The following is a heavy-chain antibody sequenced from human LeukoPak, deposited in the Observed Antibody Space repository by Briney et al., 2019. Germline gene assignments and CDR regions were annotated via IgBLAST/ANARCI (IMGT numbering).Heavy chain of an antibody. CDR2: IRSSSGTI. J-gene: IGHJ4*02. D-gene: IGHD1-26*01. CDR1: GFTFSTYS. V-gene: IGHV3-48*01. Sequence: GGSLRLSCAASGFTFSTYSINWVRQAPGKGLEWISYIRSSSGTIWYADSVKRRFTISTDNAKNSLYLQMNSLRAEDTAVYYCARDWSYSFDYWGQGTLVTVSS. CDR3: ARDWSYSFDY.